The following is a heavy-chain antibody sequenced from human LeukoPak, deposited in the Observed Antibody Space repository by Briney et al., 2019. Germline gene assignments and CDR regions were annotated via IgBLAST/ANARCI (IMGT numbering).Heavy chain of an antibody. J-gene: IGHJ5*02. Sequence: SETLSLTCAVYGGSFSGYYWSWIRQPPGKGLEWIGEINHSGSTNYNPSLKSRVTISVDTSKNQFSLKLSSVTAADTAVYYCARSLRYGSGSFYNRNWFDPWGQGTLVTVSS. CDR3: ARSLRYGSGSFYNRNWFDP. CDR2: INHSGST. D-gene: IGHD3-10*01. CDR1: GGSFSGYY. V-gene: IGHV4-34*01.